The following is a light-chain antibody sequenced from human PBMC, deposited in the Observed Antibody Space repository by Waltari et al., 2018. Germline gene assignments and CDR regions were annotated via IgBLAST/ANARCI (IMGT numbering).Light chain of an antibody. CDR3: QSTDSSDSLLL. CDR2: KAS. Sequence: SHDLTQPPSVSVSPGQTARISCSGDTLAKKYVSWYKQRPGQAPVMLIYKASGRPSESPGRFSASSSGTTATLTITGVQAEDEADYYCQSTDSSDSLLLFGGGTKLTFV. V-gene: IGLV3-25*03. CDR1: TLAKKY. J-gene: IGLJ2*01.